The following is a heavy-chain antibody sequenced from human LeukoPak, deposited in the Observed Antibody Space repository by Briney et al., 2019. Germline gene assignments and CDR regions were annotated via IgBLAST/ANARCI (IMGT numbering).Heavy chain of an antibody. CDR1: GFIFSSYA. V-gene: IGHV3-30*04. J-gene: IGHJ4*02. Sequence: GGSLRLSCAASGFIFSSYAMHWVRQAPGKGLEWVAVISYDGKNQHYADSVKGRFTISRDNSKNTLFLQMNRLRIEDTAVYYCAKEGIAVAGTGDDYWGQGTLVTVSS. D-gene: IGHD6-19*01. CDR2: ISYDGKNQ. CDR3: AKEGIAVAGTGDDY.